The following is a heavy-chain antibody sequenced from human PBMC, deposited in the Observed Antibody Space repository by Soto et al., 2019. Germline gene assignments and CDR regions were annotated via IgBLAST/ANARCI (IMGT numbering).Heavy chain of an antibody. V-gene: IGHV4-34*01. CDR1: GGSFSGYY. Sequence: QVQLQQWGAGLLKPSETLSLTCAVYGGSFSGYYWSWIRQPPGKGLEWIGEINHSGSTNYNPSLKSRVTISVDTSKNQFSLKLSSVTAADTAVYYCARGLRLRHYYDSSGKDYWGQGTLVTVSS. J-gene: IGHJ4*02. CDR2: INHSGST. D-gene: IGHD3-22*01. CDR3: ARGLRLRHYYDSSGKDY.